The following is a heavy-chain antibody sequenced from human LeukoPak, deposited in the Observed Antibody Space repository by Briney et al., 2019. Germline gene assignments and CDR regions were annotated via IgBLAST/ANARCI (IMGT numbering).Heavy chain of an antibody. CDR1: GGSFSGYY. V-gene: IGHV4-34*01. Sequence: ASETLSLTCAVYGGSFSGYYWSWIRQPPGKGLEWIGEINHSGSTNYNPSLKSRVTISVDTSKNQFSLKLSSVTAADTAVYFCARGPYSYDSSGAFDIWGQGTMVTVSS. D-gene: IGHD3-22*01. CDR2: INHSGST. CDR3: ARGPYSYDSSGAFDI. J-gene: IGHJ3*02.